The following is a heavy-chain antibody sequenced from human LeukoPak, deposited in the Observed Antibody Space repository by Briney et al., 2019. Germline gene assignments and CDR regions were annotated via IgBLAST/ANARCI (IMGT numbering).Heavy chain of an antibody. J-gene: IGHJ4*02. Sequence: GGSLRLSCAASGFNFSSYWMHWVRQAPGKGLVWVSRIDSDGSSTSYADSVKGRFAISRDNAKNTLYLQMNSLRAEDTAVYYCARAMVRGAIIQPQPGYWGQGTLVTVSS. CDR2: IDSDGSST. D-gene: IGHD3-10*01. CDR3: ARAMVRGAIIQPQPGY. V-gene: IGHV3-74*01. CDR1: GFNFSSYW.